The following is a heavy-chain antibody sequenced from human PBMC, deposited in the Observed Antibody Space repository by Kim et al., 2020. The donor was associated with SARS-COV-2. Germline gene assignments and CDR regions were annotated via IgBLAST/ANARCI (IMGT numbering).Heavy chain of an antibody. V-gene: IGHV1-3*01. Sequence: ASVKVSCKASGYTFTSYAIHWVRQAPGQRLEWMGWINAGNGDTKYSQRFQGRVTFIGDTSASTVYMELSSLTSEDTAVYTCARDGAPEFFSSTNYYGMDVWGRGTTVTVSS. CDR1: GYTFTSYA. D-gene: IGHD1-26*01. CDR3: ARDGAPEFFSSTNYYGMDV. CDR2: INAGNGDT. J-gene: IGHJ6*02.